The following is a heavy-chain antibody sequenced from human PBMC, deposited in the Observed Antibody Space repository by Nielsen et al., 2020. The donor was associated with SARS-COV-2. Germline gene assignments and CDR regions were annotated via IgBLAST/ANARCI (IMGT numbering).Heavy chain of an antibody. CDR1: GFTFSNSA. CDR3: VRDSRRYQWNHLGMDV. V-gene: IGHV3-23*01. Sequence: GGSLRLSCTASGFTFSNSAMSWVRQTSGKGLEWVSRIRGSGDRTDYAESVKGRVIISRDNSKNTLYLQMNSLRVDDTAVYSCVRDSRRYQWNHLGMDVWGQGTTVTVSS. D-gene: IGHD1-14*01. CDR2: IRGSGDRT. J-gene: IGHJ6*02.